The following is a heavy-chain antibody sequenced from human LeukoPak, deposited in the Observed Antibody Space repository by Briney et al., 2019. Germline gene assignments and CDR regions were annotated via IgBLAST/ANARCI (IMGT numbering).Heavy chain of an antibody. CDR1: GYSFTSYW. D-gene: IGHD6-13*01. J-gene: IGHJ6*03. Sequence: GESLKISCKGSGYSFTSYWIGWVRQMPGKGLEWMGIIYPGDSDTRYSPSFQGQVTISADKSISTAYLQWSSLKASDTAMYYCARHHLVTSYSSSKRYYYMDVWGKGTTVTVSS. CDR3: ARHHLVTSYSSSKRYYYMDV. V-gene: IGHV5-51*01. CDR2: IYPGDSDT.